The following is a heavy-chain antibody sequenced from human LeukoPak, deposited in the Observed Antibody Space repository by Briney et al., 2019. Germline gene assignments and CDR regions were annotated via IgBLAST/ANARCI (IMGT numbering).Heavy chain of an antibody. CDR3: ARDQVGYNGWFDP. CDR2: IYYSGST. D-gene: IGHD1-1*01. J-gene: IGHJ5*02. V-gene: IGHV4-59*01. Sequence: SETLSLTCTVSGGSISSYYWSWIRQPPGKGLEWIGYIYYSGSTNYNPSLKSRVTISVDTSKNQFSLKLSSVTAADTAVYYCARDQVGYNGWFDPWGQGTLVTVSS. CDR1: GGSISSYY.